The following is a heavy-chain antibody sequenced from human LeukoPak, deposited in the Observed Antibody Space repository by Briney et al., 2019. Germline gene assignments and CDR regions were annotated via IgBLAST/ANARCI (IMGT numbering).Heavy chain of an antibody. CDR3: ARDFGDDAFDI. Sequence: GGSLRLSCAASGFTFSSYEMNCGRQAPGKGREWVSYISRSGSTIYYADSVKGRFTISRDNAKNSLYLQMTSLRAEDTAVYYCARDFGDDAFDIWGQGTMVTVSS. J-gene: IGHJ3*02. CDR2: ISRSGSTI. D-gene: IGHD3-10*01. V-gene: IGHV3-48*03. CDR1: GFTFSSYE.